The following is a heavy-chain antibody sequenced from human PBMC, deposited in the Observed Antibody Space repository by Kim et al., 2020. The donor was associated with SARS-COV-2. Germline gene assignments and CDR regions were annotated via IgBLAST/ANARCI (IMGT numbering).Heavy chain of an antibody. J-gene: IGHJ5*02. CDR2: IYYSGST. V-gene: IGHV4-39*01. Sequence: SETLSLTCTVSGGSISSSTYYWDWIRQPPGKGLEWIGSIYYSGSTYYYPSLKSRVTISVDTSKNQFSLKLSSVTAADTAVYYCARSGASVVNWFDPWGQGTLVTVSS. CDR3: ARSGASVVNWFDP. CDR1: GGSISSSTYY. D-gene: IGHD2-15*01.